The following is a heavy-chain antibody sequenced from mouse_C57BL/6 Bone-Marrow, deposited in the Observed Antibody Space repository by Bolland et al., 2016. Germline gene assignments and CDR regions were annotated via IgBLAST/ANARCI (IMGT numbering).Heavy chain of an antibody. J-gene: IGHJ2*01. V-gene: IGHV1-18*01. Sequence: IYNQKFKGKATLTVDKSSSTAYMELRSLTSEDTAVYYCARGDYGSSFSFDYWGQGT. D-gene: IGHD1-1*01. CDR3: ARGDYGSSFSFDY.